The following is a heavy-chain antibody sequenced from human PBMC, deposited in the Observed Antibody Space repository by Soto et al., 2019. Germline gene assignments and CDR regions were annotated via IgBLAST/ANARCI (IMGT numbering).Heavy chain of an antibody. V-gene: IGHV3-15*01. Sequence: GSLRLSCAASGFTFSNAWMSWVRQAPGKGLEWVGRIKSKTDGGTTDYTAPVKGRFTISRGDSKNTLYLQMNSLKTEDTAVYYCTTERKGVMGRYFDCLLRPRPLSFDYWGQGTLVTVSS. J-gene: IGHJ4*02. D-gene: IGHD3-9*01. CDR2: IKSKTDGGTT. CDR3: TTERKGVMGRYFDCLLRPRPLSFDY. CDR1: GFTFSNAW.